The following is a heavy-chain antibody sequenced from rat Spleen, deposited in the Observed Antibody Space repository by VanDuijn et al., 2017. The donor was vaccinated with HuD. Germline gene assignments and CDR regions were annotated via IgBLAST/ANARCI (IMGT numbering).Heavy chain of an antibody. Sequence: EVHLVESGGGLVQPGRSLKLSCEASGFTFSNYDMAWVRQAPTKGLEWIASISTAGDNTYYRDSVKGRFTITRDNAKSTLYLQMDSLRSEDTATYYCARHTPFNYGTVGDYWGQGVMVTVSS. CDR1: GFTFSNYD. CDR3: ARHTPFNYGTVGDY. J-gene: IGHJ2*01. D-gene: IGHD1-11*01. CDR2: ISTAGDNT. V-gene: IGHV5-25*01.